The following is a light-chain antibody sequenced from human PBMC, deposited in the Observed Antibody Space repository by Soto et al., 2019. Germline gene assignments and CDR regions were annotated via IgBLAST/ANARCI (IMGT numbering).Light chain of an antibody. CDR3: QQCNWPLT. V-gene: IGKV3-15*01. CDR2: DAS. CDR1: QSVSSN. J-gene: IGKJ4*01. Sequence: EIVMTQSPATLSVSPGERATLSCRASQSVSSNLAWYQQKPGQAPRLLIYDASTRATGIPDRFSGSGSETEFILTISSLQSEDFAVYYCQQCNWPLTFGGGTKVEIK.